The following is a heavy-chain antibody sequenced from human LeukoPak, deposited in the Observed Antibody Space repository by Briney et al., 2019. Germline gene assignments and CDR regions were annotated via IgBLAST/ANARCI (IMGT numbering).Heavy chain of an antibody. CDR1: GFTFRIYS. V-gene: IGHV3-15*01. J-gene: IGHJ4*02. CDR3: TTVRGYTSGWPFDY. CDR2: IKSKTDDETT. D-gene: IGHD6-19*01. Sequence: PGGSLRLSCEASGFTFRIYSMNWVRQAPGKGLEWVGRIKSKTDDETTDYAAPVKGRFTISRDDSKNTLYLQMNSLKTEDTAVYYCTTVRGYTSGWPFDYWGQGILVTVSS.